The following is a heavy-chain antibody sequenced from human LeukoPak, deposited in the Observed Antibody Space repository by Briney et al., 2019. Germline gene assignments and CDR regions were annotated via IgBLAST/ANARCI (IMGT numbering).Heavy chain of an antibody. D-gene: IGHD5-18*01. V-gene: IGHV1-46*03. CDR1: GYTFASYY. CDR3: ARGGYSYGDPRAFYYYYGMDV. J-gene: IGHJ6*02. CDR2: INPSGGST. Sequence: GASVKVSCKASGYTFASYYMHWVRQAPGQGLEWMGIINPSGGSTSYAQKFQGRVTMTRDTSTSTVYMELSSLRSEDTAVYHCARGGYSYGDPRAFYYYYGMDVWGQGTTVTVSS.